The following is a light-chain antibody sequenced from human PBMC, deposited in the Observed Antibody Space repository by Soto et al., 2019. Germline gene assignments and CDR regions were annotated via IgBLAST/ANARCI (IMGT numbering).Light chain of an antibody. J-gene: IGKJ2*01. CDR2: AAS. V-gene: IGKV1-39*01. Sequence: DIQMTQSPSSLSASVGDRVTITCRASQRISTYLNWYQQKPGKAPKLLIYAASSLQSGVPSRFTGSGSGTDFTLTISSLQPEDFATYYCQPSYSIPFTFGQGTKLEI. CDR1: QRISTY. CDR3: QPSYSIPFT.